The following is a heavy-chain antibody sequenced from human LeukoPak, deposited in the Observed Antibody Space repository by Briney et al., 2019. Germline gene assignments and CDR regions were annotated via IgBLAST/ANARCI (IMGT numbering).Heavy chain of an antibody. CDR1: GYAFTDYH. CDR3: ARTQSNWTDYDTFPRDV. D-gene: IGHD1-1*01. J-gene: IGHJ6*04. CDR2: IDPSDGHA. V-gene: IGHV1-46*01. Sequence: ASGDVSCNTSGYAFTDYHMHRVRQAPGQGLEWMGIIDPSDGHATYDQKFESRGSMTRDTSTNTFYMVLSSLRSEDTAVVYFARTQSNWTDYDTFPRDVWGERTTVTVSS.